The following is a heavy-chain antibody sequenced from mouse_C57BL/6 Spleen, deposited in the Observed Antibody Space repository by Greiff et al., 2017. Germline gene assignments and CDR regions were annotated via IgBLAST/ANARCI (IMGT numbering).Heavy chain of an antibody. V-gene: IGHV2-2*01. CDR1: GFSLTSYG. J-gene: IGHJ4*01. D-gene: IGHD2-4*01. CDR2: IWSGGST. CDR3: ARGADYDERYAMDY. Sequence: VKLVESGPGLVQPSQSLSITCTVSGFSLTSYGVHWVRQSPGKGLEWLGVIWSGGSTDYNAAFISRLSISKDNSKSQVFFKMNSLQADDTAIYYCARGADYDERYAMDYWGQGTSVTVSS.